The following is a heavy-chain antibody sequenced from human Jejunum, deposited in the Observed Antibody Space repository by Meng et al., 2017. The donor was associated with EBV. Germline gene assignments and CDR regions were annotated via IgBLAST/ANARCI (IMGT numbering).Heavy chain of an antibody. CDR2: IYWNDDK. J-gene: IGHJ4*02. Sequence: DPQLVTPQLTPPLPVTFSWFSLPSSGVVVGWIRHPPGKVLEWRALIYWNDDKQYSPSLKRRRTITKDTSKNQVVLTMTNMDPVDTGTYYCAHRRLEEGSVTTGFDYWGQGALVTVSS. V-gene: IGHV2-5*01. CDR1: WFSLPSSGVV. D-gene: IGHD1-1*01. CDR3: AHRRLEEGSVTTGFDY.